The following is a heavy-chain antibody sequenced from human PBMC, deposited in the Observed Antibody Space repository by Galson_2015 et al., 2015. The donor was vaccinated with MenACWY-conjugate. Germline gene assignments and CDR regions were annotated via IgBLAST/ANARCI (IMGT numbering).Heavy chain of an antibody. J-gene: IGHJ4*02. D-gene: IGHD3-16*01. Sequence: FVKGRFTISRDNAKNSLYLQMDSLRDEDTAVYYCARAGGIDYWGQGTLVTVSS. CDR3: ARAGGIDY. V-gene: IGHV3-48*02.